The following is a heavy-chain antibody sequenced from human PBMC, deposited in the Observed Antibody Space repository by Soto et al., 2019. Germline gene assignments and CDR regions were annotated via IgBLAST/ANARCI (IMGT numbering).Heavy chain of an antibody. V-gene: IGHV3-11*01. J-gene: IGHJ6*02. CDR3: ASQPIQSGYDHYYYYGMDV. CDR1: GFTFSDYY. CDR2: ISSSGSTI. D-gene: IGHD5-12*01. Sequence: GGSLRLSCAASGFTFSDYYMSWIRQAPGKGLEWVSYISSSGSTIYYADSVKGRFTISRDNAKNSLYLQMNSLRAEDTAVYYCASQPIQSGYDHYYYYGMDVWGQGTTVTVSS.